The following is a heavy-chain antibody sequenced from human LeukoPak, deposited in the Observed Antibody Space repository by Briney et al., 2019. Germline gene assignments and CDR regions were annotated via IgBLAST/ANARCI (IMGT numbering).Heavy chain of an antibody. J-gene: IGHJ6*02. Sequence: ASVKVSCKASGYTFTSDGISWGRQAPGQGLEWMGWSSAYNGNTNYAQKLEGRVTMTTDTSTSTAYMELRSLRSDDTAVYYCARDLPGITMIVVVITYYYGMDVWGQGTTVTVSS. V-gene: IGHV1-18*01. D-gene: IGHD3-22*01. CDR1: GYTFTSDG. CDR3: ARDLPGITMIVVVITYYYGMDV. CDR2: SSAYNGNT.